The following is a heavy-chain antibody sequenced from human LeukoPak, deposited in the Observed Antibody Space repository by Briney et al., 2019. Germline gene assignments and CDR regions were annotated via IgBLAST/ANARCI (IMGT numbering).Heavy chain of an antibody. J-gene: IGHJ4*02. D-gene: IGHD2/OR15-2a*01. V-gene: IGHV3-15*01. CDR3: TTVSHFYL. CDR2: IKYDGTT. Sequence: GGSLRLSCATSGFIFSDAWLSWVRQAPGKVLDSVGRIKYDGTTDYAAPVKGRFTISRDVSKATLYLQMNSLKTEDTAIYYCTTVSHFYLRGQGTLVTVSS. CDR1: GFIFSDAW.